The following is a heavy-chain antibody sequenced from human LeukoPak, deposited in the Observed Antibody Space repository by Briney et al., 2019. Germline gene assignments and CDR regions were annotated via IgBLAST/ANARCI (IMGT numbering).Heavy chain of an antibody. J-gene: IGHJ6*02. Sequence: GGSLRLSCAASGFTFSSYAMSWVRQAPGKGLEGVSAISGSGGSTYYADSVKGRFTISRDNSKNTLYLQMNSLRAEDTAVYYCAKDIVVVPAPYYYYGIDVWGQGTTVTVSS. CDR3: AKDIVVVPAPYYYYGIDV. CDR1: GFTFSSYA. V-gene: IGHV3-23*01. CDR2: ISGSGGST. D-gene: IGHD2-2*01.